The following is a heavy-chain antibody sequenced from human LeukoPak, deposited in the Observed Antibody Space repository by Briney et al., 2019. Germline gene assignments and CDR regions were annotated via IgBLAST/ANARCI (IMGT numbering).Heavy chain of an antibody. V-gene: IGHV3-21*01. CDR2: ISSSSSYI. D-gene: IGHD6-13*01. J-gene: IGHJ6*02. Sequence: KSGGSLRLSCAAPGFTFSSYSMNWVRQAPGKGLEWVSSISSSSSYIYYADSVKGRFTISRDNAKNSLYLQMNSLRAEDTAVYYCARGSSSQNYYYYYGMDVWGQGTTVTVSS. CDR1: GFTFSSYS. CDR3: ARGSSSQNYYYYYGMDV.